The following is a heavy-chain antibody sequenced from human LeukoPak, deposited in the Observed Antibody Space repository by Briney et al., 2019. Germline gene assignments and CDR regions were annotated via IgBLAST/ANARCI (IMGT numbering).Heavy chain of an antibody. Sequence: GGSLRLSCAASGFTFSSYSMNWVRQAPGKGLEWVSSISSSSSYIYYADSVEGRFSISRDNAKNSLYLQMNSLRAEDTAVYYCASSYYGSGSSFFDYWGHGTLVTVSS. CDR1: GFTFSSYS. V-gene: IGHV3-21*01. CDR2: ISSSSSYI. CDR3: ASSYYGSGSSFFDY. D-gene: IGHD3-10*01. J-gene: IGHJ4*01.